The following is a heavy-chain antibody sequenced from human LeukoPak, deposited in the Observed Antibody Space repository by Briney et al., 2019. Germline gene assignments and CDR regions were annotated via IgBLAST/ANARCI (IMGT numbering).Heavy chain of an antibody. D-gene: IGHD6-13*01. Sequence: ASVKVSCKASGYTFTDYYMHWVRQAPGQGLEWMGWINPNSGVTNYAQKFQGRVTMTRDTSISTAYMELSRLRSDDTAVYSCARSRGLFSSWYADYWGQGTLVTVSS. CDR3: ARSRGLFSSWYADY. J-gene: IGHJ4*02. V-gene: IGHV1-2*02. CDR2: INPNSGVT. CDR1: GYTFTDYY.